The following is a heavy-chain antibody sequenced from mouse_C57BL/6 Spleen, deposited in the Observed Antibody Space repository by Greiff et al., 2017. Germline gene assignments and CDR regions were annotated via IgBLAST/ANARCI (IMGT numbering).Heavy chain of an antibody. J-gene: IGHJ3*01. Sequence: VQLQQPGAELVKPGASVKMSCKASGYTFTSYWITWVKQRPGQGLEWIGDICPGSGSTNYNEKFKSKATLTVDTSSSTAYMQLSSLTSEDSAVYYCARTPYYGSSYSAWFAYWGQGTLVTVSA. V-gene: IGHV1-55*01. CDR2: ICPGSGST. CDR3: ARTPYYGSSYSAWFAY. CDR1: GYTFTSYW. D-gene: IGHD1-1*01.